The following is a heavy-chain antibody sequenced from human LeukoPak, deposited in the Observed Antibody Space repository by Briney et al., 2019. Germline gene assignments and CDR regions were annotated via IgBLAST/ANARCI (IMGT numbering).Heavy chain of an antibody. V-gene: IGHV3-30-3*01. Sequence: GGSLRLSCAASGFTFSSYAMHWVRQAPGKGLEWVAVISYDGSNKYYADSVKGRFTISRDNSKNTLYLQMNSLRAEDTAVYYCAKGNSVSSSAARPFDYWGQGTLVTVSS. D-gene: IGHD6-6*01. CDR2: ISYDGSNK. J-gene: IGHJ4*02. CDR3: AKGNSVSSSAARPFDY. CDR1: GFTFSSYA.